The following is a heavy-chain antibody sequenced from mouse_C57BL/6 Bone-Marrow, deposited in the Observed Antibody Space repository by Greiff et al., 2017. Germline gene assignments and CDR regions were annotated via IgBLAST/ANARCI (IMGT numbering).Heavy chain of an antibody. J-gene: IGHJ4*01. CDR2: IYPGSGST. Sequence: VQLQQPGAELVKPGASVKMSCKASGYTFTSYWITWVKQRPGQGLEWIGDIYPGSGSTNYNEKFKSKATLTVETSSSTAYMQLSSLTSEDSAVYYCARGGRQLRLRKAMDYWGQGTSVTVSS. V-gene: IGHV1-55*01. CDR1: GYTFTSYW. CDR3: ARGGRQLRLRKAMDY. D-gene: IGHD3-2*02.